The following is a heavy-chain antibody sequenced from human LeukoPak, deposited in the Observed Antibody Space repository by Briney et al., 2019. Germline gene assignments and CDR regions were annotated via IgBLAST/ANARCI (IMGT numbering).Heavy chain of an antibody. Sequence: SETLSLTCTVSGGSISSYYWSWIRQPPGKGLEWIGYIYYSGSTNYNPSLKSRVTISVDTSKNHFSLKLSSVTAAATAVYYCARDQTYSGSGIYTYFDYWGQGILVTVSS. CDR2: IYYSGST. CDR1: GGSISSYY. V-gene: IGHV4-59*12. J-gene: IGHJ4*02. D-gene: IGHD3-10*01. CDR3: ARDQTYSGSGIYTYFDY.